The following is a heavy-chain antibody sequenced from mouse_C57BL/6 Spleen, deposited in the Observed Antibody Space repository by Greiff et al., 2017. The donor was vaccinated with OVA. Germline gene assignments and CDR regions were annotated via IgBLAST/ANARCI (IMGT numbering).Heavy chain of an antibody. CDR2: IYPRDGST. V-gene: IGHV1-78*01. CDR3: ARSDYYDYDERAWCAY. Sequence: VQLQQSDAELVKPGASVKISCKVSGYTFTDHTIHWMKQRPEQGLEWIGYIYPRDGSTKYNEKFKGKATLTADKSSSTAYMQLNSLTSEDSEVYFCARSDYYDYDERAWCAYWGQGTLVTVSA. CDR1: GYTFTDHT. D-gene: IGHD2-4*01. J-gene: IGHJ3*01.